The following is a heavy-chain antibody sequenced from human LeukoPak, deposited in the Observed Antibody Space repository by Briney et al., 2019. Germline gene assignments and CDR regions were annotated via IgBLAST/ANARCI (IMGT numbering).Heavy chain of an antibody. Sequence: SETLSLTCTVSGGSISTYYWSWIRQPPGKGLEWIGYIYYSGNTNYNPSLKSRVTISVDTSKNQFSLKLSSVTAADTAVYYCARQGYSSGWLIDYWGQGTLVTVSS. D-gene: IGHD6-19*01. CDR1: GGSISTYY. CDR2: IYYSGNT. V-gene: IGHV4-59*01. J-gene: IGHJ4*02. CDR3: ARQGYSSGWLIDY.